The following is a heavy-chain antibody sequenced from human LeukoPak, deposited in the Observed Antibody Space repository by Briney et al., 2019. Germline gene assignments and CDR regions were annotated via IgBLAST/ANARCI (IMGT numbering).Heavy chain of an antibody. CDR3: ARDERLLSFLE. J-gene: IGHJ4*02. CDR1: GFTFSSYD. D-gene: IGHD3-3*01. CDR2: IGTAGDT. Sequence: GGSLRLSCAASGFTFSSYDMHWVRQATGKGLEWVSAIGTAGDTYYPGSVKGRFTISRDNSKNTLYLQMNSLRAEDTAIYYCARDERLLSFLEWGQGTLVTVSS. V-gene: IGHV3-13*01.